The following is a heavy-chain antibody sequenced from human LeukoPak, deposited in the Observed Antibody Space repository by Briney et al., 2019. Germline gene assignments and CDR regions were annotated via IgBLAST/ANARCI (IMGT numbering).Heavy chain of an antibody. CDR1: GYSISSGYY. V-gene: IGHV4-38-2*02. J-gene: IGHJ4*02. CDR2: IYHSGST. CDR3: AIRSLYSIVGATIFDY. D-gene: IGHD1-26*01. Sequence: PSETLSLTCTVSGYSISSGYYWGWIRQPPGKGLEWIRSIYHSGSTYYNPSLKSRVTISVDTSKNQFSLRLSSVTAADTAVYYCAIRSLYSIVGATIFDYWGQGTLVTVSS.